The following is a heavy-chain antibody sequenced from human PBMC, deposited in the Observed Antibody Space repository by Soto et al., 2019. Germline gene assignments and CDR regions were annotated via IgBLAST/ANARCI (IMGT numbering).Heavy chain of an antibody. J-gene: IGHJ6*02. CDR2: VSPTFRTP. CDR1: GVSFNNNG. D-gene: IGHD3-10*01. Sequence: QVQLVQSGAEVKKPGSSVKVSCKTSGVSFNNNGIGWVRQAPGHGLEWMGGVSPTFRTPNYARKFQGRISITADASTGTVNMELSSLTSEDTAQYYCARVLYYGSGSYSPYGMDVWGQGTTVTVSS. CDR3: ARVLYYGSGSYSPYGMDV. V-gene: IGHV1-69*01.